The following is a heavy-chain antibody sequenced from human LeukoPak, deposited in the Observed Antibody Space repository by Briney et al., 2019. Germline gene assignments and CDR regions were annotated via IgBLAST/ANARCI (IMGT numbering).Heavy chain of an antibody. CDR2: INPNSGGT. D-gene: IGHD3-22*01. CDR1: GYTFTGYY. V-gene: IGHV1-2*02. CDR3: AKDPGRNSGYYGSPYYFDY. Sequence: ASVKVSCKASGYTFTGYYMHWVRQAPGQGLEWMGWINPNSGGTNYAQKFQGRVTTTRDTSISTAYMELSRLRSDDTAVYYCAKDPGRNSGYYGSPYYFDYWGQGTLVTVSS. J-gene: IGHJ4*02.